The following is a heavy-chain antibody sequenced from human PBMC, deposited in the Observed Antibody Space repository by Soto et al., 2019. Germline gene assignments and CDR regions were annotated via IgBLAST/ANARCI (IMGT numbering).Heavy chain of an antibody. CDR2: ISNDVRNI. D-gene: IGHD2-2*01. CDR1: GLTFSTYG. Sequence: VQLVESGGGVVQPGRSLRLSCAASGLTFSTYGFHWVRQAPGKGLEWVAVISNDVRNIHYAESVKGRFTISRDNSKNTLYLQMNSLRPNDTAVYYCVKHSLGGMTPVFMPGPDWGQGTLVTVSS. CDR3: VKHSLGGMTPVFMPGPD. V-gene: IGHV3-30*18. J-gene: IGHJ4*02.